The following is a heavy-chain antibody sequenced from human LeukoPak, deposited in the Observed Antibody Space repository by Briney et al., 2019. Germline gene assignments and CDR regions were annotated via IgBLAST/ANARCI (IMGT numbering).Heavy chain of an antibody. CDR1: GYTFTSYY. Sequence: ASVKVSCKASGYTFTSYYMHWVRQAPDKGLKGMGIINPSGGSTSYAQKFQGRVTMTRDTSTSTVYMELSSLRSEDTAVYYCARVLAVAGSKWFDPWGQGTLVTVSS. D-gene: IGHD6-19*01. CDR2: INPSGGST. CDR3: ARVLAVAGSKWFDP. V-gene: IGHV1-46*01. J-gene: IGHJ5*02.